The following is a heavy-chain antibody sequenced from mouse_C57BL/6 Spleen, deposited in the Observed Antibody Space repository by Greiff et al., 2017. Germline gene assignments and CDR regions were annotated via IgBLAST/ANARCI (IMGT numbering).Heavy chain of an antibody. Sequence: EVQLQQSGPVLVKPGASVKMSCKASGYTFTDYYMNWVKQSHGKSLEWIGVINPYNGGTSYNQKFKGKATLTVDKSSSTAYMELNSLTSEDSAVYYCARTPNYYGSSLYYFDYWGQGTTLTVSS. D-gene: IGHD1-1*01. V-gene: IGHV1-19*01. J-gene: IGHJ2*01. CDR3: ARTPNYYGSSLYYFDY. CDR2: INPYNGGT. CDR1: GYTFTDYY.